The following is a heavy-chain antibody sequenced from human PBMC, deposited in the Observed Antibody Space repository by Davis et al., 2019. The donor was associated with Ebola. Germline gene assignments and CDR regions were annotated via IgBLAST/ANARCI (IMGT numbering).Heavy chain of an antibody. D-gene: IGHD6-13*01. J-gene: IGHJ4*02. V-gene: IGHV3-21*01. CDR3: ARQWGSSWFYFDY. CDR2: ISSSSSYI. CDR1: GFTFSSYS. Sequence: GESLKISCAASGFTFSSYSMNWVRQAPGKGLEWVSSISSSSSYIYYADSVKGRFTISRDNAKNSLYLQMNSLRAEDTAVYYCARQWGSSWFYFDYWGQGTLVTVSS.